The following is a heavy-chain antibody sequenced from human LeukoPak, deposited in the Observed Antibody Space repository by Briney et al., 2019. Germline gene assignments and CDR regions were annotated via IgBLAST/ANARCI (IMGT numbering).Heavy chain of an antibody. Sequence: SVKVSCKASGGTFSSYAISWVRQAPGQGLEWMGGIIPIFGTANYAQKFQGRVTITADESTSTAYMELSSLRSEDTAVYYCARCYDSSGSYYYYGMDVWGQGTTVTVSS. CDR3: ARCYDSSGSYYYYGMDV. CDR2: IIPIFGTA. V-gene: IGHV1-69*13. J-gene: IGHJ6*02. CDR1: GGTFSSYA. D-gene: IGHD3-22*01.